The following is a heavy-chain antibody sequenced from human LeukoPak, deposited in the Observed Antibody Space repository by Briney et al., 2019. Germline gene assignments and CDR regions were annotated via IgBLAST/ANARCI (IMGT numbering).Heavy chain of an antibody. J-gene: IGHJ5*02. V-gene: IGHV3-11*03. CDR2: IDGTSTFT. D-gene: IGHD6-13*01. Sequence: KSGGSLRPSCAASGFSFSDYYMSWIRQAPGKGLEWLSYIDGTSTFTNYADSVKGRFTISRDNAKNALYLQMNSLRAEDSAVYYCARTLVAAPGTKGGPWGQGTLVTVSS. CDR1: GFSFSDYY. CDR3: ARTLVAAPGTKGGP.